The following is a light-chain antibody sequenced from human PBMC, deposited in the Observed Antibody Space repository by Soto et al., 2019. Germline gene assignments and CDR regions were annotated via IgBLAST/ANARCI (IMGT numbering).Light chain of an antibody. V-gene: IGKV1-16*01. Sequence: DIQMTQSPSSLSASVGDIVTITCRASQGISSFLAWFQQKPGKAPKSLIYDASTLQSGVSSRFSGSGSDTHFTLTISSLQPEDFATYYCQQYHSYPASFGQGTKVEIK. CDR3: QQYHSYPAS. CDR2: DAS. J-gene: IGKJ1*01. CDR1: QGISSF.